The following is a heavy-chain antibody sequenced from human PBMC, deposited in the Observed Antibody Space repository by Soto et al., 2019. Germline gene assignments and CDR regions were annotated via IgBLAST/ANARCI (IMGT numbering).Heavy chain of an antibody. Sequence: PSETLSLTCTVSGCSISSCYYYWSWIRQPPGKGLEWIGYIYYSGSTYYNPSLKSRVTISVDTSKNQFSLKLSSVTAADTAVYYCARSYGDYPFELDYWGQGTLVTVSS. J-gene: IGHJ4*02. CDR1: GCSISSCYYY. CDR2: IYYSGST. D-gene: IGHD4-17*01. V-gene: IGHV4-30-4*01. CDR3: ARSYGDYPFELDY.